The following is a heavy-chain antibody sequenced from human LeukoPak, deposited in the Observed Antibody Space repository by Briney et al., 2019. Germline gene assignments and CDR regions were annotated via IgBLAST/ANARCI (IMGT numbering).Heavy chain of an antibody. CDR1: GFNFSSYG. CDR2: ISYDGSNK. CDR3: ERDGEGSSYLDY. D-gene: IGHD1-26*01. Sequence: GGSLLLCCAGYGFNFSSYGVPRVRQAPGRGLERETVISYDGSNKSKEYSVKGRFTISRDNSKNALYLQMNSYKDEDTAVYYCERDGEGSSYLDYWGQGTLVTVSS. J-gene: IGHJ4*02. V-gene: IGHV3-30*03.